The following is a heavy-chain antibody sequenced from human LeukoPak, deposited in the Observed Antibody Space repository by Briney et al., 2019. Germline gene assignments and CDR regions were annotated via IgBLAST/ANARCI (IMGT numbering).Heavy chain of an antibody. V-gene: IGHV3-74*01. J-gene: IGHJ4*02. Sequence: GGSLRLSCAASGFTFISHWMHWVRQAPGKGLVWVTRISSDGSSTRYADSVKGRFTISRDNAKNTLYLQMSSLRAEDTAMYYCARISLSGWVNDHWGQGTLVTVSS. CDR1: GFTFISHW. CDR3: ARISLSGWVNDH. CDR2: ISSDGSST. D-gene: IGHD6-19*01.